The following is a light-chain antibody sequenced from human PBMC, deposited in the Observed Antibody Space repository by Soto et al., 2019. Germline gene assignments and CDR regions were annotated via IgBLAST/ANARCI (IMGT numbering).Light chain of an antibody. CDR2: EAS. CDR3: QQYGNPPLT. J-gene: IGKJ4*01. CDR1: QPLSTNF. Sequence: EVVLTQSPATLSLSPGETATLSCGASQPLSTNFLAWYQQRPGLAPRLILYEASVRATGIPDRFSGSGSGPDFTLTIYRLEPEDFAVYYCQQYGNPPLTFGGGTKVDIK. V-gene: IGKV3D-20*01.